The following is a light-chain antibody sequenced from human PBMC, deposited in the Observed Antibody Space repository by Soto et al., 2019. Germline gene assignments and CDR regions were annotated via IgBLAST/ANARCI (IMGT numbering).Light chain of an antibody. CDR2: GAS. Sequence: EVVLTHSSGTRSFSPGDTATLSCRASQSVSNTYLAWYQQKPGQAPRLLIYGASSRATGFPDRFSCSGSGTDYTGTRCRLETEDVVLYSCPLSAIASWMFRQGTKLDIK. J-gene: IGKJ1*01. CDR3: PLSAIASWM. V-gene: IGKV3-20*01. CDR1: QSVSNTY.